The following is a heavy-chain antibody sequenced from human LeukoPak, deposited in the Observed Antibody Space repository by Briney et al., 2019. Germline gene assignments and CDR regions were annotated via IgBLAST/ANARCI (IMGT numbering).Heavy chain of an antibody. CDR1: GFIFSSYG. CDR2: SSSSSFR. CDR3: ARAQYLTYDSGVPGAFDI. V-gene: IGHV3-21*01. D-gene: IGHD3-22*01. J-gene: IGHJ3*02. Sequence: GGSLRLSCAASGFIFSSYGMNWVRQAPGRGLEWASSSSSSSFRYYADSVKGRFTISRDKSLYLEMNNLRAEDTAVYYCARAQYLTYDSGVPGAFDIWGQGTMVTVSS.